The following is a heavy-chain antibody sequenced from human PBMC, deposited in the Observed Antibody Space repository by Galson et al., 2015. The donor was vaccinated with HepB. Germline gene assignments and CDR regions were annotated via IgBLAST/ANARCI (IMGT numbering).Heavy chain of an antibody. CDR3: ARSGTAAGFLGH. J-gene: IGHJ4*02. Sequence: SVKVSCKASGYSFTSHGISWVRQAPGQGLEWMGWISAYNGNTNYVQRLQGRVSMTTDTSTSTAYMELRSLRSDDTAVYYCARSGTAAGFLGHWGQGTLVTVSS. CDR2: ISAYNGNT. V-gene: IGHV1-18*01. CDR1: GYSFTSHG. D-gene: IGHD6-13*01.